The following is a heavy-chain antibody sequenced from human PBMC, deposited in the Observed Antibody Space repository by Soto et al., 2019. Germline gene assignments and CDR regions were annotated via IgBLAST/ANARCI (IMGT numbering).Heavy chain of an antibody. V-gene: IGHV1-69*13. D-gene: IGHD2-2*02. CDR3: ARVDCSSTSCYRDYYYYYGMDV. CDR1: GGTFSSYS. Sequence: AGKVSCKASGGTFSSYSISWVRQAPGQGLEWMGGIIPILGTANYAQKFQGRVTITADESTSTAYMELSSLRSEDTAVYYCARVDCSSTSCYRDYYYYYGMDVWGQGTTVTVSS. J-gene: IGHJ6*02. CDR2: IIPILGTA.